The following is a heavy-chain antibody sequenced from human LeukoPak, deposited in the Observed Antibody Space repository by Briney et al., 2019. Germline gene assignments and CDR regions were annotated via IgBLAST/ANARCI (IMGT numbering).Heavy chain of an antibody. CDR2: IYYSGST. Sequence: SETLPLTCTVSGGSISSGGYYWSWIRLHPGKGLEWIGYIYYSGSTYYNPSLKSRVTISVDTSKNQFSLKLSSVTAADTAVYYCARDGWYDILTGYPIWGQGTMVTVSS. CDR1: GGSISSGGYY. D-gene: IGHD3-9*01. V-gene: IGHV4-31*03. CDR3: ARDGWYDILTGYPI. J-gene: IGHJ3*02.